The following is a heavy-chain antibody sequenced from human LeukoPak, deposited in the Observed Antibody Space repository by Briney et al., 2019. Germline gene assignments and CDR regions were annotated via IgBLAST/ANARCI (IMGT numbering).Heavy chain of an antibody. CDR1: GFTFSSYA. D-gene: IGHD3-3*01. V-gene: IGHV3-30-3*01. Sequence: GGSLRLSCAASGFTFSSYAMHWVRQAPGKGLEWVAVISYDGSNKYYADSVKGRFTISRDNSKNTLYLQMNSLRAEDTAVYYCARETTIFYYYYYMDVWGKGTTVTVSS. CDR3: ARETTIFYYYYYMDV. J-gene: IGHJ6*03. CDR2: ISYDGSNK.